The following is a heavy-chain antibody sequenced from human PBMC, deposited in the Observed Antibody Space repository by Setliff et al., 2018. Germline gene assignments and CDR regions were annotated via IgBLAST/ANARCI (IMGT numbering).Heavy chain of an antibody. J-gene: IGHJ4*02. V-gene: IGHV1-18*01. CDR2: ISIDDDKT. CDR1: GYTFISYD. D-gene: IGHD3-10*01. Sequence: ASVKVSCKASGYTFISYDISWVRQAPGQGLEWMGWISIDDDKTKYAQKFQGRVTITADKSTSTAYMELSSLRSEDTAVYYCARNEYNYYGSGSYYNNLPFEYWGQGTLVTVSS. CDR3: ARNEYNYYGSGSYYNNLPFEY.